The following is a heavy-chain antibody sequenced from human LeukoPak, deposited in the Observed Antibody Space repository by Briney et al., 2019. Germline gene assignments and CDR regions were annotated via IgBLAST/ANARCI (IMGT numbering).Heavy chain of an antibody. J-gene: IGHJ4*02. V-gene: IGHV3-53*01. CDR1: GFTVSSDY. CDR2: IYSDGST. Sequence: GGSLRLSCAASGFTVSSDYMSWVRQAPGKGLEWVSVIYSDGSTYDADSVKGRFTISRDNAKNTLYLQMNSLRAEDTAVYYRARGGAYNWNDGLFDYWGQGTLVTVSS. D-gene: IGHD1-20*01. CDR3: ARGGAYNWNDGLFDY.